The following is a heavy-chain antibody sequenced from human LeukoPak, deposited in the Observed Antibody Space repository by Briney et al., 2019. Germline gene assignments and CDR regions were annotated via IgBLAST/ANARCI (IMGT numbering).Heavy chain of an antibody. CDR3: ARAISLSRGSGSADFDY. V-gene: IGHV1-2*02. CDR1: GYTFTGYY. CDR2: INPNSGGT. J-gene: IGHJ4*02. Sequence: ASVKVSCKASGYTFTGYYMHWVRQAPGQGLEWMGWINPNSGGTNYAQKFQGRVTMTRDTSISTAYMELSRLRSDDTAVYYCARAISLSRGSGSADFDYRGQGTLVTVSS. D-gene: IGHD3-10*01.